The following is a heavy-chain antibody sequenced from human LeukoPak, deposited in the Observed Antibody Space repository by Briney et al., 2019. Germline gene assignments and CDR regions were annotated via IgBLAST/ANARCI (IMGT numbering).Heavy chain of an antibody. CDR2: IIPIFGTA. CDR1: GYIFTDYY. V-gene: IGHV1-69*13. CDR3: AGYSYGYVTGYYYYYYMDV. D-gene: IGHD5-18*01. Sequence: EASVKVSCKASGYIFTDYYMHWVRQAPGQGLEWMGGIIPIFGTANYAQKFQGRVTITADESTSTAYMELSSLRSEDTAVYYCAGYSYGYVTGYYYYYYMDVWGKGTTVTISS. J-gene: IGHJ6*03.